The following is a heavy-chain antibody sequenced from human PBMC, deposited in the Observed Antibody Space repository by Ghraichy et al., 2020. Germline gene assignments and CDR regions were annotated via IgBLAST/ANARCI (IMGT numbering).Heavy chain of an antibody. Sequence: SVKVSCKASGGTFSSYTISWVRQAPGQGLEWMGRIIPILGIANYAQKFQGRVTITADKSTSTAYMELSSLRSEDTAVYYCARESGTWESGNWFDPWGQGTLVTVSS. CDR1: GGTFSSYT. V-gene: IGHV1-69*04. J-gene: IGHJ5*02. CDR3: ARESGTWESGNWFDP. CDR2: IIPILGIA. D-gene: IGHD3-10*01.